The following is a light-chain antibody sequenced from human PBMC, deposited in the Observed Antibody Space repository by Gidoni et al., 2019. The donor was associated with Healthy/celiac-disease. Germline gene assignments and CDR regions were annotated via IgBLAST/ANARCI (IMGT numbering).Light chain of an antibody. CDR1: SLRSYY. J-gene: IGLJ1*01. CDR3: NTRDSSGNHYV. Sequence: SAVSVALGQTVRITCQGDSLRSYYASWYQQKPGQAPVLVIYGKNNRPSGIPDRFSGSSSGNTASLTINGAQAEDDADYYCNTRDSSGNHYVFGTGTKVTVL. V-gene: IGLV3-19*01. CDR2: GKN.